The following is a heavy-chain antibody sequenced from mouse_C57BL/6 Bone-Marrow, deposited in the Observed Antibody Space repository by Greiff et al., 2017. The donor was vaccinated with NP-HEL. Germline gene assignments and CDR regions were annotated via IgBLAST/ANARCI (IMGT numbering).Heavy chain of an antibody. D-gene: IGHD1-1*01. V-gene: IGHV5-4*01. CDR1: GFTFSSYA. Sequence: EVKLMESGGGLVKPGGSLKLSCAASGFTFSSYAMSWVRQTPEKRLEWVATISDGGSYTYYPDNVKGRFTISRDNAKNNLYLQMSHLKSEDTAMYYCARDTTYYGSSYSWYFDVWGTGTTVTVSS. J-gene: IGHJ1*03. CDR3: ARDTTYYGSSYSWYFDV. CDR2: ISDGGSYT.